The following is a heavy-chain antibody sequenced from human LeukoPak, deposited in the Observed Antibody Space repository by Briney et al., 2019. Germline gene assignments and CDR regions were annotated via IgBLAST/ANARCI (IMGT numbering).Heavy chain of an antibody. V-gene: IGHV1-46*01. CDR2: INPSGGST. CDR1: GYTFTSYY. CDR3: ARGARDCSSTSCYPYYYYMDV. J-gene: IGHJ6*03. D-gene: IGHD2-2*01. Sequence: APVKVSCKASGYTFTSYYMHWVRQAPGQGLEWMGIINPSGGSTSYAQKFQGRVTMTRDMSTSTVYMELSRLRSEDTAVYYCARGARDCSSTSCYPYYYYMDVWGKGTTVTVSS.